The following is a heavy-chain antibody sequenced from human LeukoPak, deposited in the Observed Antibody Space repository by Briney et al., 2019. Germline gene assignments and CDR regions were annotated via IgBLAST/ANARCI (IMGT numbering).Heavy chain of an antibody. D-gene: IGHD1-1*01. V-gene: IGHV4-61*01. CDR3: ARATAQMGNWFDP. J-gene: IGHJ5*02. Sequence: SSQTLSLTCSVSGGSISSGPYFWSWIRQPPGKGLEWIGYVYYSGSTRYNPSLESRVTISVDTSKNQFSLKLSSVTAADTAVYYCARATAQMGNWFDPWGQGTLVTVSP. CDR1: GGSISSGPYF. CDR2: VYYSGST.